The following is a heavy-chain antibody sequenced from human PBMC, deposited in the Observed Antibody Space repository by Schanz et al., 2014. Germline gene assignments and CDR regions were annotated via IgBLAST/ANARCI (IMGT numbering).Heavy chain of an antibody. Sequence: VQLVESGGGFVQPGGSLGLSCVASGFTFSSYAMHWVRQAPGKGLEWVALISNDGSIKYYADSVEGRFTISRDNSRNTLYLQMNSLRAGDTAVYYCARGTDWNLHYWGQGALVTVSS. V-gene: IGHV3-30-3*02. CDR3: ARGTDWNLHY. J-gene: IGHJ4*02. D-gene: IGHD1-1*01. CDR1: GFTFSSYA. CDR2: ISNDGSIK.